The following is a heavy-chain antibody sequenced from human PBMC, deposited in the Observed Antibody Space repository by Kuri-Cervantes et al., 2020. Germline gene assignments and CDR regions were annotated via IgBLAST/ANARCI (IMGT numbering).Heavy chain of an antibody. Sequence: GEPLKISCAASGFTFSSYAMHWVRQAPGKGLEWVAVISYDGSNKYYADSVRGRFTISRDNSKNTLYLQMNSLRAEDTAVYYCAKDTTSLGYYFDYWGQGTLVTVSS. CDR1: GFTFSSYA. CDR3: AKDTTSLGYYFDY. CDR2: ISYDGSNK. D-gene: IGHD1-1*01. V-gene: IGHV3-30-3*01. J-gene: IGHJ4*02.